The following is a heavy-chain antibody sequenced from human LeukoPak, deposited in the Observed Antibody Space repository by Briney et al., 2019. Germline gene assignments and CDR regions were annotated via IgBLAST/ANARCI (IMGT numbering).Heavy chain of an antibody. Sequence: GGSLRLSCAASGFTFSTYGMHWVRQAPSKGLEWVAFITNEGSNKYYTDSVKGRFTISRDNSKNTLYLQMNSLRAEDTAVYYCARGGWNYITGWGQGTLVTVSS. CDR2: ITNEGSNK. CDR1: GFTFSTYG. V-gene: IGHV3-30*02. J-gene: IGHJ4*02. D-gene: IGHD1-7*01. CDR3: ARGGWNYITG.